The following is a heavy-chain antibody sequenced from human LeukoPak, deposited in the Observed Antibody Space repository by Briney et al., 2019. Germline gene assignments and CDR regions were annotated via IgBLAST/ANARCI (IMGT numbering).Heavy chain of an antibody. V-gene: IGHV3-48*01. J-gene: IGHJ4*02. CDR2: ISSSRSTI. D-gene: IGHD2-2*01. CDR3: AREAPYCSSTSCYAVNSFDY. Sequence: GGFLRLSCAASGFTFSSNSMNWVRQAPGKGLEWVSYISSSRSTIYYADSVKGRFTISRDNAKNSLYLQMNSLRAEDTAVYYCAREAPYCSSTSCYAVNSFDYWGQGTLVTVSS. CDR1: GFTFSSNS.